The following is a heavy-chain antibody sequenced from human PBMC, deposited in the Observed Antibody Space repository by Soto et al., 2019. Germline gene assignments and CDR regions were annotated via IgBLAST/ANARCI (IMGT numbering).Heavy chain of an antibody. CDR1: GYTFTSYG. CDR3: ARDITRELLSRNDAFDI. CDR2: ISAYNGNT. D-gene: IGHD1-26*01. J-gene: IGHJ3*02. V-gene: IGHV1-18*01. Sequence: ASVKVSCKASGYTFTSYGISWVRQAPGQGLEWMGWISAYNGNTNYAQKLQGRVTMTTDTSTSTAYMELRSLRSDDTAVYYCARDITRELLSRNDAFDIWGQGTMVTVSS.